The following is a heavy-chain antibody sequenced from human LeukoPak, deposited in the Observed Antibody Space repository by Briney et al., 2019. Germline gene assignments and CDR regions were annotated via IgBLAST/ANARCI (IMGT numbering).Heavy chain of an antibody. CDR1: GYTFTGYY. D-gene: IGHD3-10*01. CDR3: ARGAVTMVRGVITNWFDP. CDR2: INPNSGGT. Sequence: GASVKVSCKASGYTFTGYYMHWVRQAPGQGLEWMGWINPNSGGTNYAQKFQGRVTMTRDTSISTAYMELSRLRSDDTAVYYCARGAVTMVRGVITNWFDPWGQGTLVTVS. V-gene: IGHV1-2*02. J-gene: IGHJ5*02.